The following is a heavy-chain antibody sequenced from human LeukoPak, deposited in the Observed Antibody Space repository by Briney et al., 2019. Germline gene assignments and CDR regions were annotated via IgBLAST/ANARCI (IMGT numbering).Heavy chain of an antibody. CDR2: ISSSSTYI. V-gene: IGHV3-21*01. J-gene: IGHJ3*02. D-gene: IGHD2-15*01. CDR1: GFTFSSYS. Sequence: GGSLRLSCGASGFTFSSYSMSWVRQAPGKGLEWVSSISSSSTYIYYVDSVKGRFTISRDDAKNSLYLQMNSLRAEDTAVYYCARDVVARLGAFDIWGQGTMVTVSS. CDR3: ARDVVARLGAFDI.